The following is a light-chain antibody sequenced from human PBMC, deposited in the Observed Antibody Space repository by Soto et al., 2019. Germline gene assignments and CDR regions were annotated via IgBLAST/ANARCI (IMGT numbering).Light chain of an antibody. V-gene: IGKV3-11*01. CDR3: QQYNNWLWT. CDR1: QVVSIY. Sequence: ESVLKQSPPALSLSNGERDTLSCMASQVVSIYLAWYQQKPGQAPRLLIYDASNRATGVPARFSGSGSGTEFTLTSSSLQSEDFAVYYCQQYNNWLWTFCQGTNVDIK. J-gene: IGKJ1*01. CDR2: DAS.